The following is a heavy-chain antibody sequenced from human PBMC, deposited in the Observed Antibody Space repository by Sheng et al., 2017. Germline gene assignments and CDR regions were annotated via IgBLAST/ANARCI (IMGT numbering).Heavy chain of an antibody. CDR1: GYRFDIYG. J-gene: IGHJ4*02. Sequence: QVQLVQSGGEVKKPGASVKVSCKGSGYRFDIYGITWVRQAPGQGLEWMGWIAATNGNTQYAQKLQDRVTLTTDTSTSTAYMELRSLRSDDTGVYYCARAGAEVTTVLDYWGQGTLVTVSS. CDR2: IAATNGNT. V-gene: IGHV1-18*01. D-gene: IGHD4-17*01. CDR3: ARAGAEVTTVLDY.